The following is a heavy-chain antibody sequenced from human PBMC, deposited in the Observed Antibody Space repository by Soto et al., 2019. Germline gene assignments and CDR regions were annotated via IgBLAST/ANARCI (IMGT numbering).Heavy chain of an antibody. CDR3: ARGGTPIDD. J-gene: IGHJ4*02. V-gene: IGHV1-18*01. D-gene: IGHD1-26*01. CDR2: ISAYNGHT. Sequence: QVQLVQSGAEVKKPGASVKVSCKASGYTFTNFGISWVRQAPGQGLEWMGWISAYNGHTNYVHKSQGRDTITTDTATSTTYMGVRSPRVYNTAVYYCARGGTPIDDWGQGTPGTVST. CDR1: GYTFTNFG.